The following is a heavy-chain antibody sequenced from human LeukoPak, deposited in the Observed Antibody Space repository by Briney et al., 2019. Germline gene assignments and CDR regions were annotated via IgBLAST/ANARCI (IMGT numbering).Heavy chain of an antibody. Sequence: GGSLRLSCAASGFTFNNYAMIWVRQAPGKGLERVSVISGSGNSTYYADSVKGRFTISRDNAKNTLYLQMNSLRAEDTAVYYCARGVNGDSRFDPWGQGTLVTVSS. CDR1: GFTFNNYA. CDR3: ARGVNGDSRFDP. D-gene: IGHD4-17*01. V-gene: IGHV3-23*01. J-gene: IGHJ5*02. CDR2: ISGSGNST.